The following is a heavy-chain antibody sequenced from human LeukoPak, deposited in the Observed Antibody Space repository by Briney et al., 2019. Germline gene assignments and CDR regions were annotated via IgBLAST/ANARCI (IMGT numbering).Heavy chain of an antibody. CDR1: GGSISNYY. D-gene: IGHD6-13*01. V-gene: IGHV4-59*01. J-gene: IGHJ4*02. CDR3: ARGGSSWYADY. CDR2: IHYSGST. Sequence: SETLSLTCTVSGGSISNYYWSWIRQPPGKGLEWIGYIHYSGSTSYNPSLKSRVTMSVDTSNDQFSLKVSSVTAADTAVYYCARGGSSWYADYWGQGTLVTVSS.